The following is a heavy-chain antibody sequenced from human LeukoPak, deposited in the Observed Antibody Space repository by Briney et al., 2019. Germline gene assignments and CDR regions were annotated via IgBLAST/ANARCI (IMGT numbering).Heavy chain of an antibody. Sequence: GGSLRLSCAASGFTFSSYGMHWVRQAPGKGLEWVAVISYDGSNKYYADSGKCRFTISRDNSKNTLYLQMNSLRAEDTAVYYCAKGGITMSTSLDYWGQGTLVTVSS. D-gene: IGHD3-10*02. CDR2: ISYDGSNK. CDR1: GFTFSSYG. V-gene: IGHV3-30*18. CDR3: AKGGITMSTSLDY. J-gene: IGHJ4*02.